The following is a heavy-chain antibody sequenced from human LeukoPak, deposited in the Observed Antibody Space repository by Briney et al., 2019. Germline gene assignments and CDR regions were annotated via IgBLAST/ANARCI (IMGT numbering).Heavy chain of an antibody. CDR1: GFTFSSYG. D-gene: IGHD5-24*01. Sequence: GGTLRLSCAASGFTFSSYGMHWVRQAPGKGLEWVAVIWYDGSNTYYADSVKGRFTISRDNSKNTLYLQMNSLRAEDTAVYYCAREGRDGYNYGYFDYWGQGTLVTVSS. CDR3: AREGRDGYNYGYFDY. CDR2: IWYDGSNT. V-gene: IGHV3-33*01. J-gene: IGHJ4*02.